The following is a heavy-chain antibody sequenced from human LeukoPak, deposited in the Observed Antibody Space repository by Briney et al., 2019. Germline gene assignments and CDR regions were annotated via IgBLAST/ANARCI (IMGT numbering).Heavy chain of an antibody. CDR1: GFPFSSYA. J-gene: IGHJ4*02. Sequence: GGSLRLSYAASGFPFSSYAMSWVRLAPGKGLEWVSALSGSGDSTYYADSVKGRFTISRDNSKNTLFLQMNSLRAEDTAVYYCAKSHASIWNVYDYWGQGTLVTVSS. D-gene: IGHD1-1*01. CDR3: AKSHASIWNVYDY. CDR2: LSGSGDST. V-gene: IGHV3-23*01.